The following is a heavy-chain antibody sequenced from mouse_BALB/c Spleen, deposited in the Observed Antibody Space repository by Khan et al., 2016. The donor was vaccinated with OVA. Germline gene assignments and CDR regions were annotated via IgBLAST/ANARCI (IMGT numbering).Heavy chain of an antibody. J-gene: IGHJ3*01. CDR2: IYPGNVNT. V-gene: IGHV1S56*01. Sequence: VQLVESGPELVKPGTSVRISCKASGYTFTNYYINWVKQRPGQGLEWIGWIYPGNVNTKFNEKFKDKATLTADKSSSTAHMQLSSLTSEDSAVYYCAREGYYENYQGWFAYWGQGTLVTVSA. D-gene: IGHD2-1*01. CDR3: AREGYYENYQGWFAY. CDR1: GYTFTNYY.